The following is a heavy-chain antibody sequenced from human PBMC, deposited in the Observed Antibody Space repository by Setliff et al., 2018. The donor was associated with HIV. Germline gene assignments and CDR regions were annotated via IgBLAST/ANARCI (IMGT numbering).Heavy chain of an antibody. V-gene: IGHV4-39*01. J-gene: IGHJ4*02. D-gene: IGHD6-6*01. CDR1: GGPITTSTYY. CDR2: IYQSGTT. Sequence: PSETLSLTCTVSGGPITTSTYYWGWIRQPPGKGLEWIGNIYQSGTTFYNASLRSRVTMSVDTSKNQFSLKLSSVTAADTAVYYCARHDTEYSSYPIDYWGQGNLVTVSS. CDR3: ARHDTEYSSYPIDY.